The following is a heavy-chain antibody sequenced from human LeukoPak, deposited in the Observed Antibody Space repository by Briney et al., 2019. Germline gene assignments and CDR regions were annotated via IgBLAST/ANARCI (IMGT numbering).Heavy chain of an antibody. J-gene: IGHJ4*02. D-gene: IGHD3-10*01. CDR3: ASPGRFVWFGEADFDY. Sequence: GGSLRLSCAASGFTFSSYAMHWVRQAPGKGLEWVAFIRYDESTKYYADSVKGRFTVSRDNSKNTLYLQMNSLRAEDTAVYYCASPGRFVWFGEADFDYWGQGTLVTVSS. V-gene: IGHV3-30*02. CDR2: IRYDESTK. CDR1: GFTFSSYA.